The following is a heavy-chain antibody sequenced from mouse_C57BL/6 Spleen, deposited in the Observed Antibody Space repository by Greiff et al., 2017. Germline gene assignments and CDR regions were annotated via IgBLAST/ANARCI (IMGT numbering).Heavy chain of an antibody. Sequence: EVKLVESGGGLVKPGGSLKLSCAASGFTFSDYGMHWVRQAPEKGLEWVAYISSGSSTIYYADTVKGRFTISRDNAKNTLFLQMTSLRSEDTAMYYCAREGYCYGSSWGLADWGQGTLVTVSA. CDR1: GFTFSDYG. J-gene: IGHJ3*01. CDR3: AREGYCYGSSWGLAD. CDR2: ISSGSSTI. V-gene: IGHV5-17*01. D-gene: IGHD1-1*01.